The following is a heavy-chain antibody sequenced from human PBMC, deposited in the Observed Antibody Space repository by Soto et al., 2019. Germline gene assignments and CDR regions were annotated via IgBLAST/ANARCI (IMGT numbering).Heavy chain of an antibody. CDR1: GFTFRDYI. Sequence: QVHLVESGGDVVQPGRSLRLSCAASGFTFRDYIIHWVRQAPGKGLEWVTLISNDATTKYIADSVKGRFTISRDNSKNTVNLQMNSLRPEDTAIYYCAGQGLGARRYHYKHLDDWGQGTTVTVSS. V-gene: IGHV3-30*04. CDR3: AGQGLGARRYHYKHLDD. CDR2: ISNDATTK. D-gene: IGHD1-1*01. J-gene: IGHJ6*02.